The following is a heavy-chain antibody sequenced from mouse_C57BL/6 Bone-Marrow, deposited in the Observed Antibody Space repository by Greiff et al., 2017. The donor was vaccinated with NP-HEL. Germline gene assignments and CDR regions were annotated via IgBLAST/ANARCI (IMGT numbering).Heavy chain of an antibody. CDR1: GFTFSDYY. CDR2: INYDCSST. Sequence: EVHLVESEGGLVQPGSSMKLSCTASGFTFSDYYMAWVRQVPEKGLEWVANINYDCSSTYYLDSLKSRFIISRDNAKNILYLQMSRLKSEDAATYYCAREAYYYGGWYFDVWGTGTTVTVSS. V-gene: IGHV5-16*01. D-gene: IGHD1-1*01. J-gene: IGHJ1*03. CDR3: AREAYYYGGWYFDV.